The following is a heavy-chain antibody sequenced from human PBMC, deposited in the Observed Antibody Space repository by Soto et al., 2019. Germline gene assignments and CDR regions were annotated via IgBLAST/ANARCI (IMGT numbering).Heavy chain of an antibody. J-gene: IGHJ6*02. V-gene: IGHV3-15*01. D-gene: IGHD2-2*01. CDR3: TTDSADIVVVPATFGMDV. Sequence: PGGSLRLSCAASGITFINAWMTWVRQAPGKGLEWVGRIKSITDGGTTDYAAPVKGRFTISRDDSKDTLYLQMNNLRTEDTAVYHCTTDSADIVVVPATFGMDVWGQGTTVTVS. CDR2: IKSITDGGTT. CDR1: GITFINAW.